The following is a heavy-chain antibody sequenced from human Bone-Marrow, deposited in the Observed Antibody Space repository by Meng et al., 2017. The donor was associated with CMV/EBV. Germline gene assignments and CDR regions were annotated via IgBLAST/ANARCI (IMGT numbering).Heavy chain of an antibody. D-gene: IGHD1-26*01. CDR3: ARHLRGYSWPKSD. CDR1: DVSINNSSFF. CDR2: LFHSGDT. Sequence: GSLRPSCTVSDVSINNSSFFWGWIRQPPGKGLEWIGSLFHSGDTYSNPSLRSRVAISLDTSKNQFSLRLNSVTATDTAVYYCARHLRGYSWPKSDWGQGTLVTVSS. V-gene: IGHV4-39*01. J-gene: IGHJ1*01.